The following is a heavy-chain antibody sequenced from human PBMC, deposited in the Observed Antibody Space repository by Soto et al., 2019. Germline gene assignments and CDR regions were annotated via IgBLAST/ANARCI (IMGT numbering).Heavy chain of an antibody. CDR2: INPSDGST. D-gene: IGHD4-17*01. J-gene: IGHJ4*02. CDR1: GYTFTTYY. Sequence: ASVKVSCKTSGYTFTTYYMHWVRQAPGQGLEWMGVINPSDGSTYSAQKFQGRVTMTRDTSTSTVYLELSSLRAEDSAMYYCVRDRFGYGDSGDWGQGTLVNVSS. CDR3: VRDRFGYGDSGD. V-gene: IGHV1-46*01.